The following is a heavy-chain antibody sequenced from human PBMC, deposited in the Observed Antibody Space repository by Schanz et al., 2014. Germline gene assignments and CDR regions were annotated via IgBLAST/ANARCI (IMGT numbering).Heavy chain of an antibody. J-gene: IGHJ6*02. CDR1: GYTFTSYG. V-gene: IGHV1-18*01. D-gene: IGHD3-10*01. CDR2: ISVYHGHT. CDR3: VRDAGWAFGDYHGMDV. Sequence: QVQLVQSGAEVKKPGASVKVSCKASGYTFTSYGITWVRQAPGQGLEWMGWISVYHGHTNYAEKVHGRVTMTTDTSTSTAYMELRSLISDDTAVYYCVRDAGWAFGDYHGMDVWGRGTTVTVSS.